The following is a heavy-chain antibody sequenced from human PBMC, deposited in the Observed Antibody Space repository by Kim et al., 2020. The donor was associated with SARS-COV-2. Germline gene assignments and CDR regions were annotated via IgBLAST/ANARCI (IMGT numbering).Heavy chain of an antibody. Sequence: GGSLRLSCAASGFTFSSYSMNWVRQAPGKGLEWVSSISSSSSYIYYADSVKGRFTISRDNAKNSLYLQMNSLRAEDTAVYYCAANYYDSSGYLYYFDYWGQGTLVTVSS. D-gene: IGHD3-22*01. CDR2: ISSSSSYI. V-gene: IGHV3-21*01. J-gene: IGHJ4*02. CDR1: GFTFSSYS. CDR3: AANYYDSSGYLYYFDY.